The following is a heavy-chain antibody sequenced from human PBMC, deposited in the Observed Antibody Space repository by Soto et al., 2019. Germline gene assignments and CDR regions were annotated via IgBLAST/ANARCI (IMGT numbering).Heavy chain of an antibody. CDR2: INPHGGST. Sequence: GASVKVSCKAPRDTFTSYYINWVRQAPGQGXEWMGVINPHGGSTAYAQKFKGRVTLTRDTSASTVYMEVSSLTSEDTAMYYFAGSSGGNFGIIIEGTNWFAPWGQGTLVTVSS. V-gene: IGHV1-46*01. CDR1: RDTFTSYY. J-gene: IGHJ5*02. D-gene: IGHD1-26*01. CDR3: AGSSGGNFGIIIEGTNWFAP.